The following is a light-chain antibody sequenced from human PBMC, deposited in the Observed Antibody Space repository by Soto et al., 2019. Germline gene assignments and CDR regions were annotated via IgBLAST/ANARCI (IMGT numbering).Light chain of an antibody. CDR2: GAS. V-gene: IGKV3-20*01. Sequence: EIVLTQSPGTLSLSPGQRATLSCRASESISRDYLAWYQQRLGQAPRLLIYGASSGATGIPDRFSGYGSGTDFTLTISSLQSEDLGVYYCQQYKDWPTTFGQGTKVDIK. J-gene: IGKJ1*01. CDR1: ESISRDY. CDR3: QQYKDWPTT.